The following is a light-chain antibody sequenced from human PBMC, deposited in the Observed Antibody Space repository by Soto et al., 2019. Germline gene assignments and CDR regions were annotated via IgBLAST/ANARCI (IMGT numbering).Light chain of an antibody. CDR1: QNIYNY. CDR3: QQRSNWPPT. Sequence: EIVLTQSPATLSLSPGERATLSCRASQNIYNYLAWYQQKPGQAPRLLIYDASNRATGIPARFSGSGSVTDFTLTHSSLEPEDFAVYYCQQRSNWPPTFGQGNKLEI. V-gene: IGKV3-11*01. J-gene: IGKJ2*01. CDR2: DAS.